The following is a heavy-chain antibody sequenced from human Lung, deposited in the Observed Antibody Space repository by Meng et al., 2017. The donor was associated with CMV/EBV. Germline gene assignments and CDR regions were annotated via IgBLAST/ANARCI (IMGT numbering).Heavy chain of an antibody. D-gene: IGHD2-2*01. CDR2: IYYSGST. CDR1: GGSISSSSYY. J-gene: IGHJ3*02. V-gene: IGHV4-39*07. Sequence: SXTLSLXCTVSGGSISSSSYYWGWIRQPPGKGLEWIGSIYYSGSTYYNPSLKSRVTISVDTSKNQFSLKLSSVTAADTAVYYCARKLVVPAAIRNDAFDIXGQGXMVTVSS. CDR3: ARKLVVPAAIRNDAFDI.